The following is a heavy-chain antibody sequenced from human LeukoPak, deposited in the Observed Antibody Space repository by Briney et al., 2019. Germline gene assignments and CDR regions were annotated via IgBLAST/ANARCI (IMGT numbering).Heavy chain of an antibody. CDR1: GFTFSNYN. D-gene: IGHD1-26*01. CDR3: ARDPYSGNYGNYYYYYMDV. CDR2: ITSTSSYI. V-gene: IGHV3-21*01. Sequence: GGSLRLSCAASGFTFSNYNMNWVRQAPGKGLEWFSSITSTSSYIYYADSVKGRFTISRDNAKNSLYLQMNSLRAEDTALYFCARDPYSGNYGNYYYYYMDVWGKGTTVTISS. J-gene: IGHJ6*03.